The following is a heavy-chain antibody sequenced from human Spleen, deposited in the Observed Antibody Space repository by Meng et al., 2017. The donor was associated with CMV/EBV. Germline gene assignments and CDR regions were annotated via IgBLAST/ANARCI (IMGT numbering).Heavy chain of an antibody. D-gene: IGHD6-19*01. Sequence: GGSLRLSCATSGFTFSNFEMNWVRQSPGKGLEWVAFISRSGGSTYYADSVKGRFTISRDNSKNTLYFQLNSLRAEDTAVYYCARGRKESGWYYFDSWGQGILVTVSS. CDR3: ARGRKESGWYYFDS. J-gene: IGHJ4*02. CDR1: GFTFSNFE. CDR2: ISRSGGST. V-gene: IGHV3-48*03.